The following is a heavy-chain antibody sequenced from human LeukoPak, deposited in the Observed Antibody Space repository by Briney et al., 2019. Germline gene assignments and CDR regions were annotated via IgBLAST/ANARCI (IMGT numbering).Heavy chain of an antibody. CDR2: IWYDGSNK. J-gene: IGHJ5*02. CDR1: GFTFSSYG. V-gene: IGHV3-33*01. Sequence: GGSLRLSCAASGFTFSSYGMHWVRQAPGKGLEWVAVIWYDGSNKYYADSVKGRFTISRDNSKNTLYLQMNSLRAEDTAVYYCARQSSSSWYRTNNWFDPWGQGTLVTVSS. D-gene: IGHD6-13*01. CDR3: ARQSSSSWYRTNNWFDP.